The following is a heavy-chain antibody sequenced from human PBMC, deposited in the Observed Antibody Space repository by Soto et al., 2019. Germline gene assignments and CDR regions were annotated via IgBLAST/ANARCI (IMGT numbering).Heavy chain of an antibody. J-gene: IGHJ6*02. D-gene: IGHD6-13*01. V-gene: IGHV3-13*01. Sequence: GGSLRLSCAASGFTFSSYDMHWVRQATGKGLEWVSAIGTAGDTYYPGSVKGRFTISRENAKNSLYLQMNSLRSDDTAVYYCASYREQLVLYGMDVWGQGTTVTVSS. CDR1: GFTFSSYD. CDR2: IGTAGDT. CDR3: ASYREQLVLYGMDV.